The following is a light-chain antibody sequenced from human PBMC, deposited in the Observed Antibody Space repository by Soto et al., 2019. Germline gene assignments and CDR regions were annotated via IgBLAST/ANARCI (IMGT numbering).Light chain of an antibody. Sequence: EIVLTHSPGTLSLSPCERATLSYTASQSVSSSYLGWYQQKPGQAPRLLIYGASSRATGIPDRFSGSGSGTDFTLTISRLEPEDFAVYYCQQYGSSPKTFGQGTKVDIK. J-gene: IGKJ1*01. V-gene: IGKV3-20*01. CDR1: QSVSSSY. CDR2: GAS. CDR3: QQYGSSPKT.